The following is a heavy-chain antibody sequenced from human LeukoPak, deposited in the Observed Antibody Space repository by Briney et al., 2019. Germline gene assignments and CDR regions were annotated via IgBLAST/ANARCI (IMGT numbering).Heavy chain of an antibody. CDR2: IYYSGST. J-gene: IGHJ4*02. Sequence: PSETLSFTCTVSGGSISSSSYYWGWIRQPPGKGLEWIGSIYYSGSTYYNPSLKSRVTISVDTSKNQFSLKLSSVTAADTAVYYCARHLNGYFDYWGQGTLVTVSS. V-gene: IGHV4-39*01. CDR3: ARHLNGYFDY. CDR1: GGSISSSSYY.